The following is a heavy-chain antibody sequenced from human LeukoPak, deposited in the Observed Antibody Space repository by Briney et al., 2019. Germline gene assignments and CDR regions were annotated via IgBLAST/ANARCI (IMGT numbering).Heavy chain of an antibody. CDR2: IYYSGST. V-gene: IGHV4-39*01. CDR1: GGSISSSSYY. CDR3: AEDYGSGRDDGAFDI. Sequence: PSETLSLTCTVSGGSISSSSYYWGWIRQPQGKGLEWIGSIYYSGSTYYNPSLKSRVTISVDTSKNQFSLKLSSVTAADTAVYYCAEDYGSGRDDGAFDIWGQGTMVTVSS. D-gene: IGHD3-10*01. J-gene: IGHJ3*02.